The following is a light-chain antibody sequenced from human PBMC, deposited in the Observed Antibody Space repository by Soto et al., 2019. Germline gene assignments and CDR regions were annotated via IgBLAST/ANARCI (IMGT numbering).Light chain of an antibody. CDR1: QSVSSY. V-gene: IGKV3-11*01. CDR2: DAS. Sequence: EIVLTQSPATLSLSPGERATLSCRASQSVSSYLAWYQQKPGQAPRLLIYDASNRATGIPARFSGSGSGTDFTITISSLEPEDFVVYYCQQRSNWPPTFGGGTKVEIK. J-gene: IGKJ4*01. CDR3: QQRSNWPPT.